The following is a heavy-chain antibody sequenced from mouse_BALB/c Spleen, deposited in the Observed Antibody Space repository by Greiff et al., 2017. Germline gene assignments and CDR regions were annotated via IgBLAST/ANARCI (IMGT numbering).Heavy chain of an antibody. J-gene: IGHJ3*01. V-gene: IGHV3-8*02. Sequence: EVKLMESGPSLVKPSQTLSLPCSVTGDSLTCGYWNWIRQFPGNKLEYMGYISDSGSTDYNPSLKSRISITRDTSKNQYYLQLNSVTTEDTATYYCASRANWDWFAYWGQGTLVTVSA. D-gene: IGHD4-1*01. CDR3: ASRANWDWFAY. CDR1: GDSLTCGY. CDR2: ISDSGST.